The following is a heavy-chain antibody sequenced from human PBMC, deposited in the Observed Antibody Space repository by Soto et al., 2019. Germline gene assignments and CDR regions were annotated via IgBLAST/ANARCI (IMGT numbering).Heavy chain of an antibody. CDR3: ARTRGDYYDSSGREPGLYGMDV. J-gene: IGHJ6*02. CDR1: GGSFSGYY. V-gene: IGHV4-59*01. D-gene: IGHD3-22*01. CDR2: IYYSGST. Sequence: SETLSLTCAVYGGSFSGYYWSWIRQPPGKGLEWIGYIYYSGSTNYNPSLKSRVTISVDTSKNQFSLKLSSVTAADTAVYYCARTRGDYYDSSGREPGLYGMDVWGQGTTVTVSS.